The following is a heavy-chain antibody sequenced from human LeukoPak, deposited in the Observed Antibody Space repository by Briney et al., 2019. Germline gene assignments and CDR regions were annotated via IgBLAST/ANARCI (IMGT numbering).Heavy chain of an antibody. CDR1: GYTFSNYG. CDR2: ISAYNGNT. J-gene: IGHJ4*02. V-gene: IGHV1-18*01. Sequence: GASVKVSCKASGYTFSNYGISWVRQAPGQGLEWLGWISAYNGNTHYAQKLQGRVTLTTDTSTSTAYMEVRSLRSDDTAVYFCARVIPDYYDSSGYPPFFDYWGQGTLVTVSS. CDR3: ARVIPDYYDSSGYPPFFDY. D-gene: IGHD3-22*01.